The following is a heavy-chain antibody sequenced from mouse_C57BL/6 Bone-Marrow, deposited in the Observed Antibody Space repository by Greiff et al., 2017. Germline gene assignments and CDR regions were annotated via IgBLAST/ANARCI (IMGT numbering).Heavy chain of an antibody. J-gene: IGHJ4*01. CDR2: INPNNGGT. D-gene: IGHD2-2*01. Sequence: EVQLQQSGPELVKPGASVKISCKASGYTFTDYYMNWVKQSHGKSLEWIGDINPNNGGTSYNQKFKGKATLTVDKSSSTAYMALRSLTSEDSAVYYCARWLRRGYYAMDYWGQGTSVTVSS. V-gene: IGHV1-26*01. CDR1: GYTFTDYY. CDR3: ARWLRRGYYAMDY.